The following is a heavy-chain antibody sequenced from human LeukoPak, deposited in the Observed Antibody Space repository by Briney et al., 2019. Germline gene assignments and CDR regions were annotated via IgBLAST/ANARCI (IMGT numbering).Heavy chain of an antibody. CDR3: ARNPDDLLSGGSYYDNGMDV. J-gene: IGHJ6*02. Sequence: ASVKVSCKASGDIFSNYGISWVRQAPGQGLEWMARIIPILNILNYAQKFQGRLTISADKPTSTAYMELSSLTSEDTAVYYCARNPDDLLSGGSYYDNGMDVWGQGTTVTVSS. CDR2: IIPILNIL. V-gene: IGHV1-69*04. D-gene: IGHD3-3*01. CDR1: GDIFSNYG.